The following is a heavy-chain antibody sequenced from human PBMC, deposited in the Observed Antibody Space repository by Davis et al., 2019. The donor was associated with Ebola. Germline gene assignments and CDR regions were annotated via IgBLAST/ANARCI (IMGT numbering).Heavy chain of an antibody. V-gene: IGHV4-34*01. CDR3: ARVSDGIAAAGPNYYYYGMDV. Sequence: MPSETLSLTCAVYGGSFSGYYWSWIRQPQGKGLEWIGEINHSGSTKYNPSLKSRITISVDTSKNQFSLKMTSVTAADTAVYYCARVSDGIAAAGPNYYYYGMDVWGQGTTVTVSS. D-gene: IGHD6-13*01. J-gene: IGHJ6*02. CDR1: GGSFSGYY. CDR2: INHSGST.